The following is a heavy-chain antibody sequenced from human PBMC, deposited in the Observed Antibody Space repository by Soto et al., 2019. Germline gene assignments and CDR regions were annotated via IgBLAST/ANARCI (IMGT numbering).Heavy chain of an antibody. V-gene: IGHV3-23*01. J-gene: IGHJ4*02. CDR3: VKGGYYYDTSGPTFDY. Sequence: PGGSLRLSCAASGFTFSSCAMSWVRQAPGKGLEWVSAISGSGGTPYNADSVKGRFTISRDNSKNTLYLQMNSLRAEDTAVYYCVKGGYYYDTSGPTFDYWGQGTLVTAPQ. CDR2: ISGSGGTP. CDR1: GFTFSSCA. D-gene: IGHD3-22*01.